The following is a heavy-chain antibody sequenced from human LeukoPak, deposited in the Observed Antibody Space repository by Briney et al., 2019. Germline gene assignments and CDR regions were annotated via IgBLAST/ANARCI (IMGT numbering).Heavy chain of an antibody. D-gene: IGHD4-17*01. J-gene: IGHJ4*02. Sequence: ASVKVSCKASGGTFSSYAISWVRQAPGQGLEWMGWISAYNGNTNYAQKLQGRVTMTTDTSTSTAYMELRSLRSDDTAVYYCARDQDGDKFDYRGQGTLVTVSS. V-gene: IGHV1-18*01. CDR1: GGTFSSYA. CDR3: ARDQDGDKFDY. CDR2: ISAYNGNT.